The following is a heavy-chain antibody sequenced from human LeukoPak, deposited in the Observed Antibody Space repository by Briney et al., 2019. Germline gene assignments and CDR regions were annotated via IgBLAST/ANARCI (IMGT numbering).Heavy chain of an antibody. J-gene: IGHJ4*02. CDR3: ARRGIISGWYWAYYFDY. Sequence: PGGSLRLSCAVSGVTFSDYYMSWIRQAPGKGLEWLSYISSGGSTIYYADSVKGRFTISRDNAKNSLYLQMNSLRAEDTAVYYCARRGIISGWYWAYYFDYWGQGTLVTVSS. CDR2: ISSGGSTI. D-gene: IGHD6-19*01. V-gene: IGHV3-11*04. CDR1: GVTFSDYY.